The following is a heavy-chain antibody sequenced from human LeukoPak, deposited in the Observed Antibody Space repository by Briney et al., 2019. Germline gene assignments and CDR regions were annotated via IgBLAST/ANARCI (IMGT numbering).Heavy chain of an antibody. J-gene: IGHJ4*02. V-gene: IGHV3-66*02. CDR2: IYSGGST. D-gene: IGHD3-22*01. CDR1: GFTVSSNY. Sequence: PGGSLRLSCAASGFTVSSNYMSWVRQAPGKGLEWVSVIYSGGSTYYADSVKGRFTISRDNSKNTLYLQMNSLRAEDTAVYYYARDGDYYDSSGYFGYWGQGTLVTVSS. CDR3: ARDGDYYDSSGYFGY.